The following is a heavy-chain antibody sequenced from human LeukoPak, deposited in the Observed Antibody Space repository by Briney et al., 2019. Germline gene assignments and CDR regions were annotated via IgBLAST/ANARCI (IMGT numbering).Heavy chain of an antibody. Sequence: PGRSLRLSCAASGFTFSSYGMHWVRQAPGKGLEWVAVIWYDGSNKYYADSVKGRFTISRDNSKNTLYLQMNSLRAEDTAVYYCAGGGRITMVRGFDPWGQGTLVTVSS. D-gene: IGHD3-10*01. CDR3: AGGGRITMVRGFDP. J-gene: IGHJ5*02. CDR2: IWYDGSNK. CDR1: GFTFSSYG. V-gene: IGHV3-33*01.